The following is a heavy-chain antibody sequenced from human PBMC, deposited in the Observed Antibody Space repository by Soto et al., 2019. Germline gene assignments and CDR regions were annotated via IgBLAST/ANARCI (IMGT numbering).Heavy chain of an antibody. CDR1: GFSISDYA. V-gene: IGHV3-23*01. CDR2: ISDSGTRT. CDR3: AMDGIRKADY. J-gene: IGHJ4*02. Sequence: EVQLLESGGGFIQPGGSLRLSCSASGFSISDYAMSWVRQAPGKGLEWVSSISDSGTRTFYADSVKGRFAISRDTSKNTVYMQMNNVRVGDTALYYCAMDGIRKADYWCQGTVLTVSS.